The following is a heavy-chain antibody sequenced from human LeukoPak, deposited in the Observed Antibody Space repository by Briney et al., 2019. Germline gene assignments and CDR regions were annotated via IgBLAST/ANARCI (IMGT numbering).Heavy chain of an antibody. V-gene: IGHV3-30*19. J-gene: IGHJ4*02. Sequence: GGSLRLSCAVSGFTFTSNGFRWVRHAPGKGLEWVAAISYDGSKKHYADSVEARFTLPRDNSKNTLYLHMNPLRAEDTAVYSCAKNRRIVGTTSPFDCWGQAPLVT. CDR3: AKNRRIVGTTSPFDC. CDR2: ISYDGSKK. CDR1: GFTFTSNG. D-gene: IGHD1-26*01.